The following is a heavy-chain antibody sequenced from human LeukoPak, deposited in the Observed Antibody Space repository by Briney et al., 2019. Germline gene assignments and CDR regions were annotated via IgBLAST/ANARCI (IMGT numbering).Heavy chain of an antibody. CDR1: GGSFTESH. V-gene: IGHV4-34*01. Sequence: KASETLSLTCAVYGGSFTESHSSWIRQPPGKSLEWIGEINYTRRTHYNPSLTSRVTISIDMSERQFSLRLTSVTAADTAVYYCARERRVEVSARQTVAFDMWAQGTMVIVSS. CDR2: INYTRRT. CDR3: ARERRVEVSARQTVAFDM. D-gene: IGHD2-21*02. J-gene: IGHJ3*02.